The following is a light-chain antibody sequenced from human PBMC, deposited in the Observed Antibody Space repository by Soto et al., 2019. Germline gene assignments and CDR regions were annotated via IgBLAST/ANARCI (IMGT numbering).Light chain of an antibody. CDR1: QSLLRSDGYNS. J-gene: IGKJ2*01. Sequence: DIVMTQSPLSLPFSPGEPASISCRSSQSLLRSDGYNSLDWYLQKPGQSPQLLIYLGSSRAAGVPDRFSGSGSGRDFTLKISRVEAEDVGVSYCMQTLPTPYTFGQGTKLEIK. CDR3: MQTLPTPYT. V-gene: IGKV2-28*01. CDR2: LGS.